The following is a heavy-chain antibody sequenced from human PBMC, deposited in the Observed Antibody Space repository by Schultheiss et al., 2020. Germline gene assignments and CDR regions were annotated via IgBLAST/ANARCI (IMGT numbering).Heavy chain of an antibody. J-gene: IGHJ4*02. D-gene: IGHD6-13*01. Sequence: GESLKISCAASGFTFISHAMSWVRQAPGRGPEWVAVISYDGVHKEHADSVKGRFAISRDNSKNTLYLQMNSLRSQDTAVYYCARNGEPGTKKFDCWGQGTLVTVSS. V-gene: IGHV3-30*09. CDR2: ISYDGVHK. CDR1: GFTFISHA. CDR3: ARNGEPGTKKFDC.